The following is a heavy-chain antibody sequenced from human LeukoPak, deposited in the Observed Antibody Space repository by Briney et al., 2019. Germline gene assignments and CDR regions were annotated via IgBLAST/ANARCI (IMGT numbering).Heavy chain of an antibody. CDR3: ARDDYGDYLDNYYYMDV. J-gene: IGHJ6*03. CDR2: IYTSGST. V-gene: IGHV4-4*07. CDR1: GGSISSYY. D-gene: IGHD4-17*01. Sequence: SETLSLTCTVSGGSISSYYWSWIRQPAGKGLEWIGRIYTSGSTNYNPSLKSRVTMSVDTSKNQFSLKLSSVTAADTAVYYCARDDYGDYLDNYYYMDVWGKGTTVTVSS.